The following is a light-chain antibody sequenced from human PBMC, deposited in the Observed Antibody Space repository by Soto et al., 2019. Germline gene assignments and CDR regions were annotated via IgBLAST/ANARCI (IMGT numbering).Light chain of an antibody. J-gene: IGKJ5*01. CDR2: LGS. V-gene: IGKV2-28*01. CDR1: QSLLHSNGYNY. CDR3: MQALQTIT. Sequence: DLVMTQSPLSLPVTPGEPASISCRSSQSLLHSNGYNYLDWYLQKPGQSPQLLIYLGSNRASGVTDRFSGSGSGTDFTLKISRVEAEDVGVYYCMQALQTITFGQGTRLEIE.